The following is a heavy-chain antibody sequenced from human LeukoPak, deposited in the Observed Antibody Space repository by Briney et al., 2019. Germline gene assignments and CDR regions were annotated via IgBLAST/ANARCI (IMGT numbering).Heavy chain of an antibody. CDR1: GGSISSYY. CDR3: ARQSISGSSLSYFDY. J-gene: IGHJ4*02. Sequence: SETLSLTCTVSGGSISSYYWSWIRQPPGKGLELIGNIYDSGSTNYNPSLKSRLTISVDTSKNQCSLKLSSVTAADTAVYYCARQSISGSSLSYFDYWGQGTLVNVSS. V-gene: IGHV4-59*01. D-gene: IGHD3-22*01. CDR2: IYDSGST.